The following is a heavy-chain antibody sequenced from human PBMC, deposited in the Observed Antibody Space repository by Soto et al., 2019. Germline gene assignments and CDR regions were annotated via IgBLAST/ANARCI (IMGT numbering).Heavy chain of an antibody. CDR2: IYYSGST. V-gene: IGHV4-31*03. D-gene: IGHD5-12*01. CDR3: ARRYSGYGDY. Sequence: SETLSLTCTVSGGSISSGGYYWNWIRQHPGKGLEWIGYIYYSGSTYYNPSLKSRVTISVDTSKNQFSLKLTSVTAADTAVYVCARRYSGYGDYWGQGTLVTVSS. J-gene: IGHJ4*02. CDR1: GGSISSGGYY.